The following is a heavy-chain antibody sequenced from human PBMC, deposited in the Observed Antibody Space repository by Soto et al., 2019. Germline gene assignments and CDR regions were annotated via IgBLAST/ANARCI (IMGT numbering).Heavy chain of an antibody. Sequence: SETLSLTCTVSGGSISRYYWSWIRQPPGKGLEWIGYISYSGSTNYNPSLKSRVTISVGTSKNQFSLRLSSVTAADTAVYYCARVVITLDYWGQGTLVTVS. CDR2: ISYSGST. J-gene: IGHJ4*02. V-gene: IGHV4-59*01. CDR3: ARVVITLDY. D-gene: IGHD3-22*01. CDR1: GGSISRYY.